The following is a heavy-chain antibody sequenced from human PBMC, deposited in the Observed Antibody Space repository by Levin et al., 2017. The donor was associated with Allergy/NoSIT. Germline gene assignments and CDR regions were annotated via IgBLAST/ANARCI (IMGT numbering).Heavy chain of an antibody. Sequence: ASVKVSCKASGYTFTGYYMHWVRQAPGQGLEWMGWINPNSGGTNYAQKFQGWVTMTRDTSISTAYMELSRLRSDDTAVYYCARSGRSSSRGPHNWFDPWGQGTLVTVSS. CDR2: INPNSGGT. CDR1: GYTFTGYY. J-gene: IGHJ5*02. CDR3: ARSGRSSSRGPHNWFDP. D-gene: IGHD6-13*01. V-gene: IGHV1-2*04.